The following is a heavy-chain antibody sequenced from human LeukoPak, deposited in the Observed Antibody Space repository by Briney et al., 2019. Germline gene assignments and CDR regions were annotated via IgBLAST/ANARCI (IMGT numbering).Heavy chain of an antibody. V-gene: IGHV3-74*01. CDR3: AGDLSSGY. CDR1: GFTFNIYW. CDR2: IKPDGSNT. Sequence: GGSLRLSCAASGFTFNIYWMHWVRQAPGKGLVWVSRIKPDGSNTFYADSVKGRFTISRDNAKNTLYLQMNSLRAEDTAVYYCAGDLSSGYWGQGTLVTVSS. D-gene: IGHD3-10*01. J-gene: IGHJ4*02.